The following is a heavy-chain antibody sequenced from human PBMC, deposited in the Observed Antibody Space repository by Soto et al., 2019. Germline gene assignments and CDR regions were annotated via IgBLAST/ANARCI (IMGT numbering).Heavy chain of an antibody. CDR1: GYPFTNNW. V-gene: IGHV5-51*01. CDR3: ARRSLDHYGLGTYYGVDG. J-gene: IGHJ6*02. D-gene: IGHD3-10*01. Sequence: GESLRISCQGSGYPFTNNWVGWVLQMPGKGLEWMGIIYPGDSDTRYSPSFQGQVTISVDKPIATAYLQWSSLKASDTAMYYCARRSLDHYGLGTYYGVDGWGQGTMVTVTS. CDR2: IYPGDSDT.